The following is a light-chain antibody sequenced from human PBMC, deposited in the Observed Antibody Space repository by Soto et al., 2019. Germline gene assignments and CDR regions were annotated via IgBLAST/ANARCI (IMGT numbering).Light chain of an antibody. Sequence: EIVMTQSPATLSVSPGERATLSCRASQSVSSNLAWYQQKPGQAPRLLIYAASTRATDIPARFSGSGSGTEFALTISSLQSEDFEVYYCQQYNNWPRTLGQGTKVDIK. CDR3: QQYNNWPRT. J-gene: IGKJ1*01. CDR2: AAS. V-gene: IGKV3-15*01. CDR1: QSVSSN.